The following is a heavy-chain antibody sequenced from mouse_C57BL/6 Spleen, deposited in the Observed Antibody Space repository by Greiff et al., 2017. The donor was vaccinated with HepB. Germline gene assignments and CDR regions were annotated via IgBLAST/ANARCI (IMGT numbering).Heavy chain of an antibody. CDR1: GYSITSGYY. V-gene: IGHV3-6*01. J-gene: IGHJ1*03. Sequence: ESGPGLVKPSQSLSLTCSVTGYSITSGYYWNWIRQFPGNKLEWMGYISYDGSNNYNPSLKNRISITRDTSKNQFFLKLNSVTTEDTATYYCARVGSYSNYPYWYFDVWGTGTTVTVSS. D-gene: IGHD2-5*01. CDR2: ISYDGSN. CDR3: ARVGSYSNYPYWYFDV.